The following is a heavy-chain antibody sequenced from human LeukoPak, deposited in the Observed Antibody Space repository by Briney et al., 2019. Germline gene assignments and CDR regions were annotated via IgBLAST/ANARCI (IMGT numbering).Heavy chain of an antibody. CDR1: GYTFTSYG. CDR3: AREYDFWSGYSEGYFDY. J-gene: IGHJ4*02. Sequence: ASVKVSCKASGYTFTSYGISWVRQAPGQGLEWMGWINAGNGNTKYSQEFQGRVTITRDTSASTAYMELSSLRSEDMAVYYCAREYDFWSGYSEGYFDYWGQGTLVTVSS. D-gene: IGHD3-3*01. V-gene: IGHV1-3*03. CDR2: INAGNGNT.